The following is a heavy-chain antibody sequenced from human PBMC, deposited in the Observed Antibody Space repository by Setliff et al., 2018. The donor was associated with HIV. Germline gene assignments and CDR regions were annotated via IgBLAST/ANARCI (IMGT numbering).Heavy chain of an antibody. Sequence: GASVKVSCKASGYAFTNYYLHWVRQAPGQGLAWMGIINPSGGNTKYSQNFQGRVTITRDTSANTANMELSSLRSEDTAVYYCAREPAGSGSGSFGFWGQGTLVTVSS. CDR1: GYAFTNYY. CDR3: AREPAGSGSGSFGF. V-gene: IGHV1-46*01. D-gene: IGHD3-10*01. CDR2: INPSGGNT. J-gene: IGHJ4*02.